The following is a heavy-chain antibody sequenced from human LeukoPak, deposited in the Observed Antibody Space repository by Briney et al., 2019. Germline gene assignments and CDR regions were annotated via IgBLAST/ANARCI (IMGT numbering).Heavy chain of an antibody. Sequence: GGSLRLSCAASGFTFSSYWMSWVRQAPGKGPEWVANIKQDGSENSYVDSVKGRFTISRDNAKNSLFLQMNSPRVEDTAVYYCARIPRPALRFVGMDVWGQGTTVIVSS. V-gene: IGHV3-7*01. CDR2: IKQDGSEN. CDR1: GFTFSSYW. D-gene: IGHD3-3*01. CDR3: ARIPRPALRFVGMDV. J-gene: IGHJ6*02.